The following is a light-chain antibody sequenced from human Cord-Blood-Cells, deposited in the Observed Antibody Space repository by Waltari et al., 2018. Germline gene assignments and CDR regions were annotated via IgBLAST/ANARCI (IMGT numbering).Light chain of an antibody. CDR2: GAS. V-gene: IGKV3-20*01. CDR3: QQYGISPT. J-gene: IGKJ1*01. CDR1: QSVSSSY. Sequence: IVLTQAPGTLSLSPGERAPLSCRASQSVSSSYLAWYQQKPGKAPRLLIYGASSRATGIPDRFSGSGSGTDFTLTISRLEPEDFAVYYCQQYGISPTFGQGTKVEIK.